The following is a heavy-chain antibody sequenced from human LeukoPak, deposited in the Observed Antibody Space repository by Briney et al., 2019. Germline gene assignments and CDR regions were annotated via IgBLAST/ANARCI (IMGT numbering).Heavy chain of an antibody. CDR1: GFTFSNAW. CDR3: ARDLPYYYDSSGSYDY. CDR2: IKQDGSEK. V-gene: IGHV3-7*01. Sequence: TGGSLRLSCAASGFTFSNAWMTSVRRAPGKGLEWVANIKQDGSEKYYVDSVKGRFTISRDNAKNSLYLQMNSLRAEDTAVYYCARDLPYYYDSSGSYDYWGQGTLVTVSS. D-gene: IGHD3-22*01. J-gene: IGHJ4*02.